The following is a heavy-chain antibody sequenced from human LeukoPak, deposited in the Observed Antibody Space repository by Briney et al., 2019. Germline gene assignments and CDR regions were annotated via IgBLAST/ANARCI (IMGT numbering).Heavy chain of an antibody. Sequence: GASVKVSCKASGYTFTSYAIIWVRQATGQGLEWMGWISGYNGNTKSSQSLQDRVIMTTDTSTRTAYMELRSLRPDDTAVYYCARVYLGIYYDGSPSPFDYWGQGTLVTVSS. V-gene: IGHV1-18*01. CDR1: GYTFTSYA. J-gene: IGHJ4*02. CDR3: ARVYLGIYYDGSPSPFDY. CDR2: ISGYNGNT. D-gene: IGHD3-22*01.